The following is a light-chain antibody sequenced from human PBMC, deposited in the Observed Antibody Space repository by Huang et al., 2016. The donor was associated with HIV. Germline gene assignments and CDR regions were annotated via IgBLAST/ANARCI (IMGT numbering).Light chain of an antibody. V-gene: IGKV3-15*01. CDR2: GSS. CDR1: RSVSTN. CDR3: HQYNNWLLS. Sequence: EIVMTQSPATLSVSPGQRVTLSCRANRSVSTNLAWYQQRHGQAPRLLIYGSSTRAPGIPARFSGSESGTDFSLTISSLQSEDFALYYCHQYNNWLLSFGGGTRV. J-gene: IGKJ4*01.